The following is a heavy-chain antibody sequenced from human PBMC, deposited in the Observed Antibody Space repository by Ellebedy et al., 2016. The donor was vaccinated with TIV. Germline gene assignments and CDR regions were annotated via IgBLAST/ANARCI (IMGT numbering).Heavy chain of an antibody. CDR3: AKALGFRGGYYDAFDL. D-gene: IGHD3-22*01. J-gene: IGHJ3*01. V-gene: IGHV3-30*18. Sequence: GGSLRLSXAASGFTFSGYGMDWVRQAPGKGLEWVAVISFDGSNKDYAESVKGRFTISRDNSKNTLYVEMNNLRAEDTAVYYCAKALGFRGGYYDAFDLWGQGTMVTVSS. CDR1: GFTFSGYG. CDR2: ISFDGSNK.